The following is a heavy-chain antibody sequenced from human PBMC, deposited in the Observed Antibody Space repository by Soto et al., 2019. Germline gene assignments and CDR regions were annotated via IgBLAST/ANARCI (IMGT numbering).Heavy chain of an antibody. J-gene: IGHJ4*02. D-gene: IGHD2-2*01. CDR3: ARGGIRYCRRTGCYLVDY. Sequence: QVQLVQSGAEVKKPGASVKVSCKASGYTFTSYGISWVRQAPGQGLEWMGWISAYNGNTTYAQKPQGRVTMTTGTSARTAYMELRSLRSDDTAGYDWARGGIRYCRRTGCYLVDYWGQGSLITVSS. CDR1: GYTFTSYG. CDR2: ISAYNGNT. V-gene: IGHV1-18*01.